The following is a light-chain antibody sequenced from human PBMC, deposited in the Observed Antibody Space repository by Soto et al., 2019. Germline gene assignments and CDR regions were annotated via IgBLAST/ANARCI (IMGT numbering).Light chain of an antibody. CDR2: DVS. CDR3: SSYTSSSTV. V-gene: IGLV2-14*01. Sequence: QSALTQPASVSGSPVQSITISCTGTSSDVGGYNYVSWYQQHPGKAPKLMIYDVSNRPSGVSNRFSGSKSGNTASLTISGLQAEDEADYYCSSYTSSSTVFGTGTKLTVL. CDR1: SSDVGGYNY. J-gene: IGLJ1*01.